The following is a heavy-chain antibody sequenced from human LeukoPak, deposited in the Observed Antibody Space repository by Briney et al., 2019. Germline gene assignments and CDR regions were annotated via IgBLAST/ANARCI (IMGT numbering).Heavy chain of an antibody. V-gene: IGHV4-4*02. CDR1: GGSISSSNW. J-gene: IGHJ4*02. Sequence: SGTLSLTCAVSGGSISSSNWWSWVRQPPGKGLEWIGEIYHSGSTNYNPSLKSRVTISVDKSKNQFSLKLSSVTAADTAVYYCARVGSSWPHYYFDYWGQGTLVTVSS. D-gene: IGHD6-13*01. CDR3: ARVGSSWPHYYFDY. CDR2: IYHSGST.